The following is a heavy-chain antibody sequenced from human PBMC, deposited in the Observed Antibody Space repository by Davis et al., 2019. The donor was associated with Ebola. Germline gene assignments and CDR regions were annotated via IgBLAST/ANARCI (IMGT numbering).Heavy chain of an antibody. CDR3: ARVRIATLVLDP. D-gene: IGHD3-10*01. CDR2: IIPILGIA. V-gene: IGHV1-69*04. CDR1: GGTFSTYA. Sequence: AASVKVSCKASGGTFSTYAISWVRQAPGQGLEWMGRIIPILGIANYAQKFQGRVTITRDTSASTAYMELSSLTSEDTAVYYCARVRIATLVLDPWGQGTLVTVSS. J-gene: IGHJ5*02.